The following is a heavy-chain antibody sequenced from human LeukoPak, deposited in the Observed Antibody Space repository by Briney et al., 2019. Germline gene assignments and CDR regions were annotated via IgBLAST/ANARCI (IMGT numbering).Heavy chain of an antibody. V-gene: IGHV3-74*01. J-gene: IGHJ6*02. CDR1: GFTFSSHW. CDR2: IRSDGSRT. CDR3: ASDMGYDSSGSYRYGMDV. Sequence: GGSLRLSCAASGFTFSSHWMYWVRQVPGKGLVWVSRIRSDGSRTSYADSVKGRFTISRDNAKNTLYPQMNSLSAEDTAVYYCASDMGYDSSGSYRYGMDVWGQGTTVTVSS. D-gene: IGHD3-22*01.